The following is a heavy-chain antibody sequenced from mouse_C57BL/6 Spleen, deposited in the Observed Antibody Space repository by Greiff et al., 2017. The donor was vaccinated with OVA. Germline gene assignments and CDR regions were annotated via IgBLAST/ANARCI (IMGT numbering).Heavy chain of an antibody. J-gene: IGHJ1*03. Sequence: EVQLVESGGGLVQPKGSLKLSCAASGFTFNTYAMHWVRQAPGKGLEWVARIRSKSSNYATYYADSVKDRFTISRDDSQSMLYLQMNNLKTEDTAMYYCVRDYPLYYGNYDWYFDVWGTGTTVTVSS. CDR2: IRSKSSNYAT. CDR3: VRDYPLYYGNYDWYFDV. CDR1: GFTFNTYA. D-gene: IGHD2-1*01. V-gene: IGHV10-3*01.